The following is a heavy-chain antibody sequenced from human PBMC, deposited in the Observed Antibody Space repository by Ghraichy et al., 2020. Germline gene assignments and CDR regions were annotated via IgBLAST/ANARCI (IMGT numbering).Heavy chain of an antibody. CDR1: GFTFSTYG. D-gene: IGHD6-13*01. J-gene: IGHJ3*02. CDR2: ISGNGGST. CDR3: ARDKLDAYSSSWYGTNDAYDI. Sequence: GGSLRLSCAASGFTFSTYGMNWVRQAPGKGLEWLSAISGNGGSTYYADSVTGRFTISRDSSKDTVYVKMNSLRAEDTTVYYCARDKLDAYSSSWYGTNDAYDILGHGTMVTVSS. V-gene: IGHV3-23*01.